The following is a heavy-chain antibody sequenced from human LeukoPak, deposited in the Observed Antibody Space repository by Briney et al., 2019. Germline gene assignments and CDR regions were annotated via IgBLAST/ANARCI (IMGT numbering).Heavy chain of an antibody. CDR3: AMLRFLEWSYDY. D-gene: IGHD3-3*01. J-gene: IGHJ4*02. CDR2: INHSGAT. CDR1: GGSFSGYY. V-gene: IGHV4-34*09. Sequence: SETLSLTCAVYGGSFSGYYWSWIRQPPGKGLEWIGEINHSGATYYNPSLKSRVTISVDTSKNQFSLKLSSVTAADTAVYYCAMLRFLEWSYDYWGQGTLVTVSS.